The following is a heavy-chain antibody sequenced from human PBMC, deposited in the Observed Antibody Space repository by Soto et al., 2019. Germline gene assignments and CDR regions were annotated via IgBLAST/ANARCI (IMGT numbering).Heavy chain of an antibody. D-gene: IGHD3-22*01. CDR2: IYYSGST. V-gene: IGHV4-59*08. CDR1: GGSMSSYY. J-gene: IGHJ5*02. Sequence: PSXTLSLTCTVSGGSMSSYYWSWVRQPPVKGLEWIGYIYYSGSTNYNPSLKSRVTISVDTSKNQFSLKLSSVTAADTAVYYCARGWLRRVKGQTNWFDPWGQGTLVTVSS. CDR3: ARGWLRRVKGQTNWFDP.